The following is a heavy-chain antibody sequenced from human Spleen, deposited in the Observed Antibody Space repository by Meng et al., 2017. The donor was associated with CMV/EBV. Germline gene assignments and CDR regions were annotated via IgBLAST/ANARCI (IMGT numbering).Heavy chain of an antibody. CDR1: GYTFSSYY. V-gene: IGHV1-2*02. J-gene: IGHJ4*02. CDR2: INPNSGGT. Sequence: ASVKVSCKASGYTFSSYYIHWVRQAPGQGLEWMGWINPNSGGTSIAQKFQGRVTMTRDTSISTAYMDLSNLRSDDTAVYYCARVDPVQQLERIDYWGQGALVTVSS. CDR3: ARVDPVQQLERIDY. D-gene: IGHD1-1*01.